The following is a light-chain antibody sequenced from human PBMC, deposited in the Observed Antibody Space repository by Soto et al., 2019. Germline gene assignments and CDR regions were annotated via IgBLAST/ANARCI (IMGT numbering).Light chain of an antibody. J-gene: IGKJ1*01. V-gene: IGKV1-6*01. Sequence: AIQMTQSPSSLSASVGDRVTITCRASEGIRNELGWYQQKPGKAPKLLIYAASSLQSGVPARFSGSGSGTDFTLTISSLQPEDFATYYCLQDYNYPWTFGQGTKVEIK. CDR1: EGIRNE. CDR2: AAS. CDR3: LQDYNYPWT.